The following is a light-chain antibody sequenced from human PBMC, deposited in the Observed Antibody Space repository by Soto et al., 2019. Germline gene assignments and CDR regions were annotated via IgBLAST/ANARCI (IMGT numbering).Light chain of an antibody. Sequence: QSALTQPASVSGSPGQSITISCTGTSSDIGGYNWVSWYQQHPGRAPKLIIYEVTNRPSGLSNRFSGSKSGNTASLTISGLQTEDEADYYCSSYAGSNTDYVFGTGTKVTVL. J-gene: IGLJ1*01. V-gene: IGLV2-14*01. CDR3: SSYAGSNTDYV. CDR2: EVT. CDR1: SSDIGGYNW.